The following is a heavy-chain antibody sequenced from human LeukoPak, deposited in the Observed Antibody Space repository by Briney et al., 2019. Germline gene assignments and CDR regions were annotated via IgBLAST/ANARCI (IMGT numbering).Heavy chain of an antibody. CDR2: INHSGST. CDR1: GGSFSGYY. J-gene: IGHJ4*02. Sequence: SETLSLTCAVYGGSFSGYYWSWIRQPPGKGLEWIGEINHSGSTNCNPSLKSRVTISVDTSKNQFSLKLSSVTAADTAVYYCARELGYSYGRYFDYWGQGTLVTVSS. V-gene: IGHV4-34*01. D-gene: IGHD5-18*01. CDR3: ARELGYSYGRYFDY.